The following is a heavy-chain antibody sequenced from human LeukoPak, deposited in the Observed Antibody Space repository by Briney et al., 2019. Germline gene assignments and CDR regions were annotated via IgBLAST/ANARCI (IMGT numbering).Heavy chain of an antibody. J-gene: IGHJ3*02. CDR2: ISYSGST. CDR3: AREYYYDSSGYRIGAFDI. V-gene: IGHV4-39*07. Sequence: SETLSLTCTVSGGSIRSSNYYWGWIRQPPGKGLEWIGGISYSGSTYFNPSLKSRVTISVDTSKNQFSLKLRSVTAADTAVYYCAREYYYDSSGYRIGAFDIWGQGTMVTVSS. CDR1: GGSIRSSNYY. D-gene: IGHD3-22*01.